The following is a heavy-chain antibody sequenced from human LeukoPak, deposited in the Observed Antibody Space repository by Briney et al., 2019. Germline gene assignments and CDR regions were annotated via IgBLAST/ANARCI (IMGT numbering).Heavy chain of an antibody. V-gene: IGHV3-30*18. CDR2: ISYDGSNK. D-gene: IGHD3-10*01. J-gene: IGHJ6*02. CDR1: GFTFSSYG. Sequence: GRSLRLSCAASGFTFSSYGMHWVRQAPGKGLEWVAVISYDGSNKYYADSVKGRFTISRDNSENTLYLQMNSLRPEDTAVYYCAKVRLAYYGSGRRYGMDVWGQGTTVTVSS. CDR3: AKVRLAYYGSGRRYGMDV.